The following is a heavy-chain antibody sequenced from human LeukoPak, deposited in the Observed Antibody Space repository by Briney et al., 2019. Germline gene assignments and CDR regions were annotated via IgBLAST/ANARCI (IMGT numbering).Heavy chain of an antibody. Sequence: GGSLRLSCAASGFTFSGSAMHWVRQASGKGLEWVGRIRSKANSYATAYAASVKDRFTISRDDSKNTAYLQMNSLKTEDTAVYYCTRHLSEGAIGDYWGQGTLVTVSS. CDR3: TRHLSEGAIGDY. CDR1: GFTFSGSA. CDR2: IRSKANSYAT. J-gene: IGHJ4*02. D-gene: IGHD2/OR15-2a*01. V-gene: IGHV3-73*01.